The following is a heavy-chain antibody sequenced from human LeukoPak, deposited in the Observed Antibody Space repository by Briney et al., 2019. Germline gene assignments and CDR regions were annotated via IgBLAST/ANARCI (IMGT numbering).Heavy chain of an antibody. CDR1: GSTFSRYW. J-gene: IGHJ4*02. CDR3: TTGIGNYYYY. V-gene: IGHV3-74*01. CDR2: VKSDGSDT. D-gene: IGHD3-10*01. Sequence: GGSLRLSCAASGSTFSRYWMHWVRQAPGKGLVWVSRVKSDGSDTIYADHVKGRFPISRDNAKNPLYLQMDSLRAEDTAVYYCTTGIGNYYYYWGQGTLVTVAS.